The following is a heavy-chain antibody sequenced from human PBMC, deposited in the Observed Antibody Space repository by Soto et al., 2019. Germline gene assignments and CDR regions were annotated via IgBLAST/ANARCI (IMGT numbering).Heavy chain of an antibody. J-gene: IGHJ4*02. Sequence: GGSLRLSCAASGFTFSSYTMNWVRQAPGKGLEWVSAISGRGDTTDYAVSVKGRFTISRDNSKNTLYLQMNSLRAEDTSVYYCAKVGAAAGAFLLDAFDYWGQGTLVTVSS. CDR2: ISGRGDTT. CDR1: GFTFSSYT. CDR3: AKVGAAAGAFLLDAFDY. V-gene: IGHV3-23*01. D-gene: IGHD6-13*01.